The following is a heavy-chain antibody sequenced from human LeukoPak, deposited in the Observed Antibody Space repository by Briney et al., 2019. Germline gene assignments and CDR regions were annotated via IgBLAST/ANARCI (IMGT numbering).Heavy chain of an antibody. Sequence: GGSLRLSCAASGLTFTNAWMSWVRQAPGKGLEWVGRIKRKSDGGATDYAAPVKGRFTISRDDSKNTLYLQMNSLKSEDTAVYYCTTELDIRPNHYWGQGTLVTVSS. J-gene: IGHJ4*02. CDR1: GLTFTNAW. D-gene: IGHD3-22*01. CDR3: TTELDIRPNHY. V-gene: IGHV3-15*01. CDR2: IKRKSDGGAT.